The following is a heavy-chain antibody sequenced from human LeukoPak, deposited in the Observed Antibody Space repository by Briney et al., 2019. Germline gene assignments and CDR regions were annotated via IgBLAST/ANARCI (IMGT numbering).Heavy chain of an antibody. CDR2: INPSGGST. Sequence: VASVKVSCKASGYTFTIYYMHWVRQAPGQGLEWMGIINPSGGSTSYAQKFQGRVTMTRDTSTSTVYMELSSLRSEDTAVYYCARDHSYDFWSGSFNLFDYWGQGTLVTVSS. D-gene: IGHD3-3*01. J-gene: IGHJ4*02. V-gene: IGHV1-46*01. CDR3: ARDHSYDFWSGSFNLFDY. CDR1: GYTFTIYY.